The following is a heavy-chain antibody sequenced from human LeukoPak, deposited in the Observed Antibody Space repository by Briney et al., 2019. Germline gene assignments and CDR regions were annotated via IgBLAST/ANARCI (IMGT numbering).Heavy chain of an antibody. V-gene: IGHV4-39*07. CDR2: IYYSGST. D-gene: IGHD2-15*01. Sequence: SETLSLTCTVSGGSISSSSYYWGWIRQPPGKGLEWIGSIYYSGSTYYNPSLKSRVTLSVDTSKNQFSLKLSSVTAADTAVYYCARASVVVAARVFNYWGQGTLVTVSS. CDR1: GGSISSSSYY. CDR3: ARASVVVAARVFNY. J-gene: IGHJ4*02.